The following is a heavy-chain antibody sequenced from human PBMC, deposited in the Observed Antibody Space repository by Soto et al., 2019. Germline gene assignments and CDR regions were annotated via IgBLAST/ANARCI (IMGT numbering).Heavy chain of an antibody. Sequence: QVQLVQSGAEVKKPGASVKVSCKASGYTFTSYGISWVRQAPGQGLEWIGWISANDGNTNYAQNLQGRLTMTTDTYTNTAYMELRSLTSDATAVYYCARDLEVPTTTGGPDFWGQGTLVTVSS. J-gene: IGHJ4*02. D-gene: IGHD1-26*01. V-gene: IGHV1-18*04. CDR1: GYTFTSYG. CDR3: ARDLEVPTTTGGPDF. CDR2: ISANDGNT.